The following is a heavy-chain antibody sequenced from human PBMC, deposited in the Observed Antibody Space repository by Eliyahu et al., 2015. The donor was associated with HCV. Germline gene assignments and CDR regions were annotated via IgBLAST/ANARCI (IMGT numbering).Heavy chain of an antibody. D-gene: IGHD3-3*01. CDR1: GFSLSTSGVG. J-gene: IGHJ4*02. V-gene: IGHV2-5*02. CDR2: IYWDDDK. Sequence: QITLKESGPTLVKPTQTLTLTCTFSGFSLSTSGVGVGWXXQPPGKALEWLALIYWDDDKRYSPSLKSRLTITKDTSKNQVVLTMTNMDPVDTATYYCAHTLDHQDAHYDFWSGRGLDYFDYWGQGTLVTVSS. CDR3: AHTLDHQDAHYDFWSGRGLDYFDY.